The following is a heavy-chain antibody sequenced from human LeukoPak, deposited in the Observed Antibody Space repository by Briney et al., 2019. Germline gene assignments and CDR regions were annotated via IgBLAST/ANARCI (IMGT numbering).Heavy chain of an antibody. CDR3: ARDRANGVCFDY. Sequence: ASVKVSCKAPGYTFTSYDINWVRQATGQGLEWMGWMNPNSGNTGYAQKFQGRVTMTRNTSISTAYMELSSLRSEDTAVYYCARDRANGVCFDYWGQGTLVTVSS. CDR2: MNPNSGNT. D-gene: IGHD2-8*01. V-gene: IGHV1-8*01. J-gene: IGHJ4*02. CDR1: GYTFTSYD.